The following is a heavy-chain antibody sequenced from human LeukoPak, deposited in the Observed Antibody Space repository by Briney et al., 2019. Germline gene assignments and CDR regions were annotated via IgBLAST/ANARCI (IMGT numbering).Heavy chain of an antibody. CDR1: GGTFSSYT. Sequence: SVKVSCKASGGTFSSYTISWVRQAPGQGLEWLGRIIPILGIANYAQKFQGRVTITADKSTSTAYMELSSLRSEDTAVYYCARGVSSYYDSSGSRPLDYWGQGTLVTVSS. J-gene: IGHJ4*02. D-gene: IGHD3-22*01. V-gene: IGHV1-69*02. CDR2: IIPILGIA. CDR3: ARGVSSYYDSSGSRPLDY.